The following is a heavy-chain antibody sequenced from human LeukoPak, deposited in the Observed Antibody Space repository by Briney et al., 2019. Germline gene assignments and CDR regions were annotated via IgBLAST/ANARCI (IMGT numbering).Heavy chain of an antibody. CDR1: GFTFSSYA. Sequence: GGSLRLSCAASGFTFSSYAMSWVRQAPGKGLEGVSAISGSGDSTYYADSVKGRFTISRDNSKHTLYLQMNSLRAEDTAVYYCAKVKADGEWELVGYFDYWGQGTLVTVSS. CDR3: AKVKADGEWELVGYFDY. J-gene: IGHJ4*02. V-gene: IGHV3-23*01. D-gene: IGHD1-26*01. CDR2: ISGSGDST.